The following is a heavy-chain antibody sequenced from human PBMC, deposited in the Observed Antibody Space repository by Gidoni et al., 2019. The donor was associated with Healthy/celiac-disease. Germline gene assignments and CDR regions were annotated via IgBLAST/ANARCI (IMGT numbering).Heavy chain of an antibody. V-gene: IGHV3-15*01. CDR3: TTEGYYYGHGEWV. D-gene: IGHD3-10*01. CDR2: IKSKADGGTT. Sequence: EVQLVESGGGLVKPGGSLRPSCAASGFTFSNAWKSWVRQPSGKVLEWVGRIKSKADGGTTDYAAPVKGRFTISRDDSKNTLYLQMNSLKTEDTAVYYCTTEGYYYGHGEWVWGQGTLVTVSS. CDR1: GFTFSNAW. J-gene: IGHJ4*02.